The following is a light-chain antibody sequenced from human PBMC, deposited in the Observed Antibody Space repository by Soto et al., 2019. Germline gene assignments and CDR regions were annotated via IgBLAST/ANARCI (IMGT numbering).Light chain of an antibody. Sequence: DFQMTQSPSTLSASVGDRVTITCRASQNIRSRLAWFQKKPGKAPKLLIYDASSLESGGPQRFSGSGSGSEFTLSICSLQTDDFATYYCQHYHRYWTFGQGTKV. V-gene: IGKV1-5*01. CDR2: DAS. CDR3: QHYHRYWT. J-gene: IGKJ1*01. CDR1: QNIRSR.